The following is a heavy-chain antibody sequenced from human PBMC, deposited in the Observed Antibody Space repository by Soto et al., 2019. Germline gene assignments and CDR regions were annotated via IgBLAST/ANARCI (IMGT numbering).Heavy chain of an antibody. V-gene: IGHV3-74*01. D-gene: IGHD1-7*01. CDR2: ISGDGSST. Sequence: PGGSLRLSCAASEFTFRSYWMHWVRQSPGKGLVWVSRISGDGSSTTYADSVRGRFTISRDNAKNTVYLQMDGLRAEDTAVYYCARSLPGTYGAFDLWGQGTMVTVSS. J-gene: IGHJ3*01. CDR3: ARSLPGTYGAFDL. CDR1: EFTFRSYW.